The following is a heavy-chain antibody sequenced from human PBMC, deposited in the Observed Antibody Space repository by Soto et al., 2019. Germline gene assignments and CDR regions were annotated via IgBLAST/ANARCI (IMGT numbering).Heavy chain of an antibody. J-gene: IGHJ4*02. V-gene: IGHV4-30-4*01. D-gene: IGHD3-16*01. Sequence: TLSLTCTLSGGSTSSDNYWSWIRQPPGKGLEWIGHIYYSGNTDYNPSLKSRLAISIDTSKNQFSLKLSSVTAADTAVYFCAREGGESSDGLYYFDSWGQGSLVTVSS. CDR1: GGSTSSDNY. CDR3: AREGGESSDGLYYFDS. CDR2: IYYSGNT.